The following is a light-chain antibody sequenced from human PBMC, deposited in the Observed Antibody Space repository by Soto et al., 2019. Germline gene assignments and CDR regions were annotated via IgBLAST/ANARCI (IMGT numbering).Light chain of an antibody. CDR3: SSHTISNTQV. J-gene: IGLJ3*02. V-gene: IGLV1-40*01. CDR2: ESS. CDR1: SSNIGAEYD. Sequence: QSVLTQPSSVSGAPGQTVTISCTGSSSNIGAEYDVHWYQQLPGGAPKLLIYESSDRLSGVPDRFSGSKSGASASLAITGLQAEDEANYYCSSHTISNTQVFGGGTKLTVL.